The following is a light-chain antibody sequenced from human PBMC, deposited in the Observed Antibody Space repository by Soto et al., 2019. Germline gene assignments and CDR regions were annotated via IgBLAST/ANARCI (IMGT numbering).Light chain of an antibody. CDR1: SSDVGSYNL. J-gene: IGLJ1*01. V-gene: IGLV2-23*01. CDR3: CSYAGSSTYV. Sequence: QSVLTQPASVSGSPGQSITISCTGTSSDVGSYNLVSWSQQHPGKAPKLMIYEGSKRPSGVSNRFSVSKSGNTASLTISGLQAEDEADYYCCSYAGSSTYVFGTGTKGTVL. CDR2: EGS.